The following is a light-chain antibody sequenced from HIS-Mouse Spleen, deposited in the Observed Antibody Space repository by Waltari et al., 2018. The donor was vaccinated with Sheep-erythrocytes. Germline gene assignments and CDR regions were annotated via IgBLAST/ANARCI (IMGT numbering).Light chain of an antibody. J-gene: IGLJ3*02. CDR2: SNN. V-gene: IGLV1-44*01. CDR3: AAWDDSLNGWV. CDR1: SPNLGSNT. Sequence: QSVLTQPPSASGTPGPRVTISCSGSSPNLGSNTVNWYQQLPGTAPKLLIYSNNQRPSGVPDRFSGSKSGTSASLAISGLQSEDEADYYCAAWDDSLNGWVFGGGTKLTVL.